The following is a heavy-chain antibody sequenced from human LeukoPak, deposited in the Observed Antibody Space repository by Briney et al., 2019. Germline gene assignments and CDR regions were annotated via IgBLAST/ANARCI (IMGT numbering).Heavy chain of an antibody. J-gene: IGHJ4*02. CDR1: GFTFSSYG. CDR2: IWYDGSNK. CDR3: ARGKREVLNTRVFDY. D-gene: IGHD1-26*01. Sequence: GGSRRLSCAASGFTFSSYGMHWVRQAPGKGLEWVAVIWYDGSNKYYADYVKGRFTISRDNSKNTLYLQVNRLRAEDTAVYYCARGKREVLNTRVFDYWGQGTLVTVSS. V-gene: IGHV3-33*01.